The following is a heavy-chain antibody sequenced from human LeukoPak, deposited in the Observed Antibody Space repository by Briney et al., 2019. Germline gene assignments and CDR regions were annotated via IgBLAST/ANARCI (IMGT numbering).Heavy chain of an antibody. CDR3: ANGKSAYDHPLPRLNY. D-gene: IGHD5-12*01. J-gene: IGHJ4*02. Sequence: GGSLRLSCAASGFTFSSYAMSWVRQAPGKGLEWVSAISGSGGSTYYADSVKGRFTISRDNSKNTLYLQMNSLRAEDTAVYYCANGKSAYDHPLPRLNYWGQGALVIVSS. CDR2: ISGSGGST. V-gene: IGHV3-23*01. CDR1: GFTFSSYA.